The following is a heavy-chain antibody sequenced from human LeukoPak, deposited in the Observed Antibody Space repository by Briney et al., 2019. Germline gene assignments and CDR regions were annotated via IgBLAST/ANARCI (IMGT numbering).Heavy chain of an antibody. D-gene: IGHD3-10*01. CDR1: GFILSTYA. J-gene: IGHJ4*02. Sequence: GGSLSLSCAASGFILSTYAMTWVRQAPGKGLEWFSVISANGGSTYYADYVKGRFTLSRDNSKNPLYLQMNSPRPEDTAVYYCAKHDRYYYGSGSYHDYWGQGTLVTVSS. CDR2: ISANGGST. V-gene: IGHV3-23*01. CDR3: AKHDRYYYGSGSYHDY.